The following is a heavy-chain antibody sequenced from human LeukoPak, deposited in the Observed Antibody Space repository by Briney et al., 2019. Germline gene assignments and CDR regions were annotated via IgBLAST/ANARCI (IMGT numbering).Heavy chain of an antibody. CDR1: GYTFTSYY. CDR2: INPSGGST. D-gene: IGHD3-3*01. Sequence: GASVKVSCKASGYTFTSYYMHWVRQAPGQGLEWMGIINPSGGSTTYAQKFQGRVTMTRDTSTSTVYMELSSLRSEDTAVYYCARSNYDFWSGYSSDAFDIRGQGTMVTVSS. V-gene: IGHV1-46*01. CDR3: ARSNYDFWSGYSSDAFDI. J-gene: IGHJ3*02.